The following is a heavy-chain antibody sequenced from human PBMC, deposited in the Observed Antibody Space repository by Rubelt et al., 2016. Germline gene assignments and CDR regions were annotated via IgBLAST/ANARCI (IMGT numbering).Heavy chain of an antibody. D-gene: IGHD4-17*01. CDR2: INSDGSIT. Sequence: EVQVLESGGGLVQPGGSLRLSCSASGFTFSYDVSWVRQAPGKGLVWVSRINSDGSITSSADSVEGRFTLSRDNAKNTVYLHMTRLRGGDRVGFDWAKGRWTDCGDYGGGGSFDYWGQGTLVTVSS. V-gene: IGHV3-74*01. CDR1: GFTFSYD. J-gene: IGHJ4*02. CDR3: AKGRWTDCGDYGGGGSFDY.